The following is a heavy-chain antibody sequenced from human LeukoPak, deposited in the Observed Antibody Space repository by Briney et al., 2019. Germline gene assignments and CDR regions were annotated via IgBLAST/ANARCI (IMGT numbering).Heavy chain of an antibody. V-gene: IGHV3-20*04. CDR2: INWIGDTT. Sequence: GRSLRLSCAASGFTVDDYGMTWVRQVPGNGLEWIAEINWIGDTTRYGDSVKGRFTISRDNAKNSLDLQINSLRVEDTAFYYCATNPPGRTYLQDWGQGTLVTVSS. D-gene: IGHD1-1*01. CDR1: GFTVDDYG. J-gene: IGHJ1*01. CDR3: ATNPPGRTYLQD.